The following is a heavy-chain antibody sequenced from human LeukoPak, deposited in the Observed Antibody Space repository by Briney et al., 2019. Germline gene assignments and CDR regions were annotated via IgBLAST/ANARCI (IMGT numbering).Heavy chain of an antibody. CDR1: GGSVSSYG. CDR3: ARDTRGPYDSSGYYFDY. Sequence: GASVKLSCKASGGSVSSYGISWVWQGPGQGLGLVGRIIPILGIANYAQKFKGRVTITAHKSTSTAYMKLSSLRSEDTAVYYCARDTRGPYDSSGYYFDYWGQGTLVTVSS. J-gene: IGHJ4*02. CDR2: IIPILGIA. V-gene: IGHV1-69*04. D-gene: IGHD3-22*01.